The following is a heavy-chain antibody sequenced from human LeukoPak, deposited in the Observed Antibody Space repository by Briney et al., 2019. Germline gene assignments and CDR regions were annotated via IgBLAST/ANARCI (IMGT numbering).Heavy chain of an antibody. V-gene: IGHV4-59*12. CDR1: GGSISTYY. J-gene: IGHJ4*02. CDR3: AREVHYLKAAPH. Sequence: SGTLSLACTVSGGSISTYYWSWIRQPPGKGLEWIGYIYYSGSTNYSPSLKSRVTISIDTSKNQLSLRLSSVTAADTAMYYCAREVHYLKAAPHWGQGTLVTVSS. CDR2: IYYSGST. D-gene: IGHD6-6*01.